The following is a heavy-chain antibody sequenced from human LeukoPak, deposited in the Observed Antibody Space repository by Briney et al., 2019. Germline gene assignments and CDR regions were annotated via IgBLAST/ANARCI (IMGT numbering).Heavy chain of an antibody. J-gene: IGHJ3*02. CDR2: IYYSGST. D-gene: IGHD6-13*01. V-gene: IGHV4-30-4*01. CDR3: ARERIAAAGNDAFDI. Sequence: SETLSLTCTVSGGSISSGDYYWSWIRQPPGKGLEWIGYIYYSGSTYYNPSLKSRVTISVDTSKNQFSLKLSSVTAADTAVYYCARERIAAAGNDAFDIWGQGTMVTVSS. CDR1: GGSISSGDYY.